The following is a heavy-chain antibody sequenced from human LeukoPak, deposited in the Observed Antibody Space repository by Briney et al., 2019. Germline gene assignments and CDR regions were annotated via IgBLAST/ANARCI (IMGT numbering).Heavy chain of an antibody. D-gene: IGHD3-22*01. CDR1: GFTFSSYG. V-gene: IGHV3-30*03. CDR2: ISYDGSNK. Sequence: PTGGSLRLSCAASGFTFSSYGMHWVRQAPGKGLEWVAVISYDGSNKYHADSVKGRFTISRDNSKNTLYLQMNSLRAEDTAAYYCARDGYNYYDNGGYYYSPYYFDYWGQGTLVTVSS. CDR3: ARDGYNYYDNGGYYYSPYYFDY. J-gene: IGHJ4*02.